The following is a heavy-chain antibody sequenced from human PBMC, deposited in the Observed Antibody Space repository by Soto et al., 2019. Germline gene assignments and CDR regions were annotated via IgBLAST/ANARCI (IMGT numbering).Heavy chain of an antibody. V-gene: IGHV4-30-4*01. CDR2: IYYGGST. J-gene: IGHJ4*02. Sequence: QVQLQESGPGLVKPSQTLSLTCTVSGGSISSGDYYWIWIRQPLGKGLEWIGYIYYGGSTYYNPSLKNPVTLSVDTSNNQFSLKLSSVTAADTAVYYCASENVSTVTTGWVRYCDYWGQGTLVTFS. CDR1: GGSISSGDYY. CDR3: ASENVSTVTTGWVRYCDY. D-gene: IGHD4-4*01.